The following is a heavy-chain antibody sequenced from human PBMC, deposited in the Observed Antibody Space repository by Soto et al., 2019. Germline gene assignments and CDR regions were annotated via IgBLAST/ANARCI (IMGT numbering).Heavy chain of an antibody. CDR2: IYYSGST. CDR1: GGSISSYY. CDR3: ARHLGDYGGFDY. Sequence: PSETLSLTCTVSGGSISSYYWSWIRQPPGKGLEWIGYIYYSGSTNYNPSLKSRVTISVDTSKNQFSLKLSSVTAADTAVYYCARHLGDYGGFDYWRQGTLVTVSS. J-gene: IGHJ4*02. V-gene: IGHV4-59*01. D-gene: IGHD4-17*01.